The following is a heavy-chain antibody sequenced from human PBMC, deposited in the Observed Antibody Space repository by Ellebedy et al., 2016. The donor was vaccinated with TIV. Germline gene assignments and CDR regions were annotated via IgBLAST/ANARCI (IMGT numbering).Heavy chain of an antibody. CDR2: INQDGGEK. D-gene: IGHD2-15*01. J-gene: IGHJ3*02. V-gene: IGHV3-7*01. CDR1: GFTISRHW. Sequence: GESLKISCAASGFTISRHWMSWVRQGPGKGLEWVANINQDGGEKNYVDSVRGRFTISRDNAKNSLYLQMNSLRAEDTAVYYCARLIGGTCQCAFDIWGQGTTATVSS. CDR3: ARLIGGTCQCAFDI.